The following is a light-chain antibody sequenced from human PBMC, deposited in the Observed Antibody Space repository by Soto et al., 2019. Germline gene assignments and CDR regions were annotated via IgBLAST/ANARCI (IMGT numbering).Light chain of an antibody. CDR2: RNN. V-gene: IGLV1-47*01. J-gene: IGLJ2*01. CDR3: AAWDDSLSGPMV. Sequence: QSVLTQPPSASGTPGQRVTISCSGSSSNIGSNYVYWYQQLPGTAPKLLIYRNNQRPSGVPDRFSGSKSGTSASLAISGLRSEDEADYYCAAWDDSLSGPMVFGGGTKLTV. CDR1: SSNIGSNY.